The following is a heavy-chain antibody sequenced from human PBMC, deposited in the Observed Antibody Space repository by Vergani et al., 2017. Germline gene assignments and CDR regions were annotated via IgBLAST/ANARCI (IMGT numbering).Heavy chain of an antibody. V-gene: IGHV5-51*03. CDR1: GYSFNTYW. CDR3: ARLPTWIQLWPPLGMDV. CDR2: IYPGDSDT. D-gene: IGHD5-18*01. Sequence: EVQLVQSGAEVKKPGESLKISCRGSGYSFNTYWIGWVRQMPGKGLEWMGIIYPGDSDTRYSPSFQGQVTISADKSISTAYLQWSSLKASDTAMYYCARLPTWIQLWPPLGMDVWGQGTTVTVSS. J-gene: IGHJ6*02.